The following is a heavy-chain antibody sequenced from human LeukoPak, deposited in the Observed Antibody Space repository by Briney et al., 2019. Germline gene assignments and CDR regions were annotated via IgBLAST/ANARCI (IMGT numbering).Heavy chain of an antibody. D-gene: IGHD2-21*01. Sequence: SETLSLTCSVSGGSISNNNYYWGWIRPPPGKGLEWIGSIYNSGSTYYNPSLKSRVTVSVDRTKNQFSLKLNSVTAADTAVYYCARHVASYDFDYWGQGTLVTVSS. CDR3: ARHVASYDFDY. CDR2: IYNSGST. V-gene: IGHV4-39*01. J-gene: IGHJ4*02. CDR1: GGSISNNNYY.